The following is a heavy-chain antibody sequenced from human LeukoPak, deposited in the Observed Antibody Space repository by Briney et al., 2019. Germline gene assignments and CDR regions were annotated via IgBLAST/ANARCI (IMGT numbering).Heavy chain of an antibody. CDR1: GFTSIPSE. V-gene: IGHV3-48*03. CDR2: ISHTGSLI. CDR3: SSYCSEGTCYGYFHH. D-gene: IGHD2-15*01. J-gene: IGHJ1*01. Sequence: SGGSLRLSCAASGFTSIPSELNRVRQAPGKGLEWISYISHTGSLIYYADSVKGRFTISRDNADNFLYLQMDSLRVEDTGIYYCSSYCSEGTCYGYFHHWGQGTLVSVSS.